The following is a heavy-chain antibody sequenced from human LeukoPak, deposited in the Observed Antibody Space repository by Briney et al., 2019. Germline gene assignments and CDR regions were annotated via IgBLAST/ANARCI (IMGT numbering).Heavy chain of an antibody. CDR2: IYSGGST. V-gene: IGHV3-53*01. CDR3: ARDKAADYSNYYYYYMDV. CDR1: GFTVSSNY. Sequence: PGGSLRLSCAASGFTVSSNYMSWVRQAPGKGLEWVSVIYSGGSTYYADSVKGRFTISRDNSKNTLYLQMNSLRAEDTAVYYCARDKAADYSNYYYYYMDVWGKGTTVTVSS. J-gene: IGHJ6*03. D-gene: IGHD4-11*01.